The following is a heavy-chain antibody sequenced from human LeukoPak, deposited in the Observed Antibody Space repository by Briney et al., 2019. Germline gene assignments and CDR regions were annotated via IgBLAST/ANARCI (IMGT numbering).Heavy chain of an antibody. CDR1: GGSISSGDYP. CDR3: ARGFYGSGSQFDY. V-gene: IGHV4-30-2*01. J-gene: IGHJ4*02. D-gene: IGHD3-10*01. CDR2: IFHTGHT. Sequence: SQTLSLTCAVFGGSISSGDYPWSWIRQPPGKGLEWIGYIFHTGHTSYNPSLKSRVTVSVDMSKNQLSLKLSSVTAADTAVYYCARGFYGSGSQFDYWGQGTLVTVSS.